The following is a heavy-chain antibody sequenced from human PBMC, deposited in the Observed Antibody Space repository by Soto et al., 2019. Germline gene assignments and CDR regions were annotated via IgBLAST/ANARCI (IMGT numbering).Heavy chain of an antibody. CDR1: GFTFSSYS. CDR3: ARSQVERRGGGDY. D-gene: IGHD1-1*01. CDR2: ISSSSSYI. Sequence: EVQLVESGGGLVKPGGSLRLSCAASGFTFSSYSMNWVRQAPGKGLEWVSSISSSSSYIYYADSVKGRFTISRDNAKNSLYLQMNCLRAEDTAVYYCARSQVERRGGGDYWGQGTLATVSS. J-gene: IGHJ4*02. V-gene: IGHV3-21*01.